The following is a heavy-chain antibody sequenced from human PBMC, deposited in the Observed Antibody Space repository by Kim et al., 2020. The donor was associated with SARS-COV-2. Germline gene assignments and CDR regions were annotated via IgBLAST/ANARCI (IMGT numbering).Heavy chain of an antibody. CDR2: IYPRDSDT. V-gene: IGHV5-51*01. CDR3: AKHIYGRWNAFDL. J-gene: IGHJ3*01. CDR1: AYMFTNYW. D-gene: IGHD2-15*01. Sequence: GESLKISCKGSAYMFTNYWIGWVRQMPGKGPEWMGVIYPRDSDTRYSPSFQGQITISADKSISTAYLQWSTLKASDTAMYYCAKHIYGRWNAFDLWGQGTMVTVSS.